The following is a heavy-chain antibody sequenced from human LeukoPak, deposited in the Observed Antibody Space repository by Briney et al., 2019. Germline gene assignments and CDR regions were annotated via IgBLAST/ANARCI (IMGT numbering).Heavy chain of an antibody. CDR1: GFTFSSYW. V-gene: IGHV3-7*05. Sequence: PGGSLRLSCAASGFTFSSYWMSWVRQAPGEGLEWVANIKQDGSEIYHVDSVKGRFTISRDNAKNSLYLQMNSLRAEDTAVYYCARDYPPGVSLDYWGQGTLVTVSS. CDR2: IKQDGSEI. CDR3: ARDYPPGVSLDY. D-gene: IGHD3-16*02. J-gene: IGHJ4*02.